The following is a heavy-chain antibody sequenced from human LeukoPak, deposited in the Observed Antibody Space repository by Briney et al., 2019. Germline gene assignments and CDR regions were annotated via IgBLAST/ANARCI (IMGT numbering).Heavy chain of an antibody. D-gene: IGHD4-11*01. Sequence: SETLSLTCSVSGGSISSSSYYWGWIRQPPGKGLEWIGSISYTGSTFYNPSLKSRVTVSVDTSKNHFSLELSSVTATDTAVYYCARDLSTGYYYYYYGMDVWGQGTTVTVSS. CDR1: GGSISSSSYY. J-gene: IGHJ6*02. V-gene: IGHV4-39*02. CDR3: ARDLSTGYYYYYYGMDV. CDR2: ISYTGST.